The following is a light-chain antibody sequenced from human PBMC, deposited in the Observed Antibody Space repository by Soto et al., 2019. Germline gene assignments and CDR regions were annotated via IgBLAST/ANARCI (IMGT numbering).Light chain of an antibody. Sequence: EIVLTQSPGTLSLSPGERATLSCRASQSVSSSYLAWYQQKPDQAPRLLIYGASSRATGIPDRFSGSGSGTDFTLTISRLAPEDFAVYYCQQYGSSPPITFGQGTRLEIK. CDR2: GAS. J-gene: IGKJ5*01. CDR1: QSVSSSY. CDR3: QQYGSSPPIT. V-gene: IGKV3-20*01.